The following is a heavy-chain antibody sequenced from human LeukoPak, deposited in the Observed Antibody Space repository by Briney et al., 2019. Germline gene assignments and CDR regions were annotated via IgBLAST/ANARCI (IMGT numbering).Heavy chain of an antibody. CDR2: INQDGSEK. Sequence: GGSLRLSCAASGFTFSSYWMNWVRRAPGKGLEWVANINQDGSEKYYVGSVKGRFTISRDNAKNSLYLQMNSLRAEDTAVYYCARYSNWAFDYWGQGTLVTVSS. CDR1: GFTFSSYW. CDR3: ARYSNWAFDY. V-gene: IGHV3-7*04. J-gene: IGHJ4*02. D-gene: IGHD4-11*01.